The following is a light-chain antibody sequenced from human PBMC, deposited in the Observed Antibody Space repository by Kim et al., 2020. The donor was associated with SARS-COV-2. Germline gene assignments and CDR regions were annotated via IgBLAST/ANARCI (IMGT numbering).Light chain of an antibody. V-gene: IGLV6-57*01. Sequence: GKTVAISCTRSSGSIASSYVQWYQQRPGSSPTTVIYENNQRPSGVPDRFSGSIDSSSNSASPTISGLKTDDEADYYCQSYDASNRVFGGGTKLTVL. CDR3: QSYDASNRV. CDR2: ENN. CDR1: SGSIASSY. J-gene: IGLJ3*02.